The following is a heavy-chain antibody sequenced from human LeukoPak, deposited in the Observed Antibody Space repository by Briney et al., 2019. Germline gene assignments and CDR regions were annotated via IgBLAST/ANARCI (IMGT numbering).Heavy chain of an antibody. CDR1: GYTFTGYY. J-gene: IGHJ4*02. V-gene: IGHV1-2*02. CDR2: INPNSGDT. Sequence: ASVKVSCKASGYTFTGYYMHWVRQAPGQGLEWMGWINPNSGDTNYAQKFQGRVTMTRDTSISTAYMELSRPRSDDTAVYYCAREGVVKSFDYWGQGTLVTVSS. CDR3: AREGVVKSFDY. D-gene: IGHD3-3*01.